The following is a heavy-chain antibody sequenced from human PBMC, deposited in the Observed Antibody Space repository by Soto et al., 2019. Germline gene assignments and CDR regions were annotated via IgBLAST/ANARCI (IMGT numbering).Heavy chain of an antibody. CDR3: ARPYSGYDFDWFDP. CDR1: GYTFTSYG. J-gene: IGHJ5*02. Sequence: ASVKVSCKASGYTFTSYGISWVRQAPGQGLEWMGWISAYNGNTNYAQKLQGRVTMTTDTSTSTAYMELRSLRSDDTALYYCARPYSGYDFDWFDPWGQGTLVTVSS. CDR2: ISAYNGNT. V-gene: IGHV1-18*01. D-gene: IGHD5-12*01.